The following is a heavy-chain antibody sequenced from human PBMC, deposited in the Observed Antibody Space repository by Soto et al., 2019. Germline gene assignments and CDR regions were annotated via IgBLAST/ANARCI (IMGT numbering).Heavy chain of an antibody. CDR3: ARDESFCSSTSCRNYYYYYGMDV. D-gene: IGHD2-2*01. CDR2: IIPIFGTA. V-gene: IGHV1-69*01. Sequence: QVQLVQSGAEVKQPGSSVKVSCKASGGTFSSYAISWVRQAPGQGLEWMGGIIPIFGTANYAQKFQGRVTITADESTSTAYMERRSLRSEDTAVYYCARDESFCSSTSCRNYYYYYGMDVWGQGTTVTVSS. J-gene: IGHJ6*02. CDR1: GGTFSSYA.